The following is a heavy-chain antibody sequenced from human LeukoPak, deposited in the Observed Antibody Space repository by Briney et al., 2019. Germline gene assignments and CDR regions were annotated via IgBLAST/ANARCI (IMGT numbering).Heavy chain of an antibody. J-gene: IGHJ4*02. V-gene: IGHV1-46*01. Sequence: GASVKVSCKASGYTFTSYYMHWVRQAPGQGLEWMGIINPSGGSTSYAQKFQGRVTMTRDMSTSTVYMELSSLRSEDTAVYYCARDMTRYDSSGYYYIDYWGQGTLVTVSS. CDR3: ARDMTRYDSSGYYYIDY. CDR2: INPSGGST. D-gene: IGHD3-22*01. CDR1: GYTFTSYY.